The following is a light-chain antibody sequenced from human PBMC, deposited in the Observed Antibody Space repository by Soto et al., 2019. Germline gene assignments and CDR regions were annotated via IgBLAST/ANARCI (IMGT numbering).Light chain of an antibody. CDR1: QSISSW. V-gene: IGKV1-5*01. Sequence: DIQMTQSPSTLSASVGDRVTITCRASQSISSWLAWYQQTPGKAPKLLIYDASSLESGVPSRFSGSGSGTEFTLTISSLQPDDFATYYCQQYNSYSPETAFGQGTKVDIK. CDR2: DAS. J-gene: IGKJ1*01. CDR3: QQYNSYSPETA.